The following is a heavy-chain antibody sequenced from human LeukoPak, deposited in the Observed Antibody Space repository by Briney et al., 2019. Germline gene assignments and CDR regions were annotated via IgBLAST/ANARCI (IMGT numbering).Heavy chain of an antibody. CDR1: GGSISSSSYY. V-gene: IGHV4-39*01. CDR2: IYYSGST. J-gene: IGHJ3*02. D-gene: IGHD3-3*01. CDR3: ARRDDFWSGEDAFDI. Sequence: SETLSLTCTVSGGSISSSSYYWGWIRQPPGKGLEWIGSIYYSGSTYYNPSLKSRVTISVDTSKNQFSLKLSSVTAADTAVYYCARRDDFWSGEDAFDIWGQGTMVTVSS.